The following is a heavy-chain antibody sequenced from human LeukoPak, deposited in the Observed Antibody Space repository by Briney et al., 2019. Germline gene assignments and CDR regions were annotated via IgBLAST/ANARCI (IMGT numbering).Heavy chain of an antibody. CDR2: TRYDGKNK. D-gene: IGHD2-21*01. CDR1: GFTFRAFG. V-gene: IGHV3-30*02. J-gene: IGHJ6*03. Sequence: PGGSLRLSCEASGFTFRAFGMHAVRQAPGKGLEWVAFTRYDGKNKYYLDSVKGRFTISRDNSNNVLFLQLNSLRGDDTALYYCARGYSFSPEPAFDCFYYFIDVWGNGTTVTVSS. CDR3: ARGYSFSPEPAFDCFYYFIDV.